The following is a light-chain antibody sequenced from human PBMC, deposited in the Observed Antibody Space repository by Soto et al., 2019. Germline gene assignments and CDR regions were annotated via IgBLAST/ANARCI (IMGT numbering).Light chain of an antibody. J-gene: IGKJ1*01. CDR3: QQYNNWPQT. Sequence: MTQSPSSLSASVGERATLSCRASQSLRSSLAWYQQKPGQAPRLLIYDASTRATGIPARFSGSGSGTDFTLTISGLQSEDFAVYYCQQYNNWPQTFGQGTKVDIK. CDR2: DAS. CDR1: QSLRSS. V-gene: IGKV3-15*01.